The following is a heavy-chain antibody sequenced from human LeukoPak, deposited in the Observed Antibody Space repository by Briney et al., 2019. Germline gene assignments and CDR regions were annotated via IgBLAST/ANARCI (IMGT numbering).Heavy chain of an antibody. J-gene: IGHJ4*02. CDR2: ITWNSGSI. CDR1: GFTFDDYA. D-gene: IGHD3-22*01. V-gene: IGHV3-9*01. Sequence: GGSLRLSCAASGFTFDDYAMHWVRQAPGKGLEWVSGITWNSGSIVYADSVKGRFTISRDNAKNSLYLQMNSLRAEDTAVYYCARGDYYDSSAKFDYWGQGTLVTVSS. CDR3: ARGDYYDSSAKFDY.